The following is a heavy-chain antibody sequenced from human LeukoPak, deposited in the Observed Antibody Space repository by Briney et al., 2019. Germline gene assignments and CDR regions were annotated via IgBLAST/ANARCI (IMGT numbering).Heavy chain of an antibody. V-gene: IGHV1-69*02. CDR1: GGTFSSYT. CDR3: ARGVGDGYNWDY. J-gene: IGHJ4*02. Sequence: SVKVSCKASGGTFSSYTISWVRQAPGQGLEWMGRIIPILGIANYAQKFQGRVTITADKSTSTAYMELSSLRSEDTAVYYRARGVGDGYNWDYWGQGTLVTVSS. CDR2: IIPILGIA. D-gene: IGHD5-24*01.